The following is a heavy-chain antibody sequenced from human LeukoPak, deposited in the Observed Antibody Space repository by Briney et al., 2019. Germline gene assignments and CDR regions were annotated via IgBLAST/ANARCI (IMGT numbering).Heavy chain of an antibody. CDR2: VSGSGGST. Sequence: GGSLRLSCAASGFTFSSYAMSWVRQAPGKGLEWVSAVSGSGGSTYYADSVKGRFTISRDNSKNTLYLQMNSLRAEDTAVYYCAKDVMVRGFNWFDPWGQGTLVTVSS. D-gene: IGHD3-10*01. CDR3: AKDVMVRGFNWFDP. V-gene: IGHV3-23*01. CDR1: GFTFSSYA. J-gene: IGHJ5*02.